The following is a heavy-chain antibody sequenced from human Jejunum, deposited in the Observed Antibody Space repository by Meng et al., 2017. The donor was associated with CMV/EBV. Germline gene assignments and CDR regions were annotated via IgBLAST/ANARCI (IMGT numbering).Heavy chain of an antibody. Sequence: CKASGYPFANSWIGWVRQVPGKGLEWMGIIYPGDSDTRYSPPFQGQVTISADKSIATAYLQWTSLKASDTAMYYCARPDSSRLQSDYWGQGTLVTVSS. CDR1: GYPFANSW. D-gene: IGHD5-18*01. CDR2: IYPGDSDT. J-gene: IGHJ4*02. V-gene: IGHV5-51*01. CDR3: ARPDSSRLQSDY.